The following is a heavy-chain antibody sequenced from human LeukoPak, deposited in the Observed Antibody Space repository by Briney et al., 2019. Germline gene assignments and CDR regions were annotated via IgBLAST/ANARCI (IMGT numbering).Heavy chain of an antibody. J-gene: IGHJ4*02. CDR1: GFTFSSYS. D-gene: IGHD3-10*01. CDR2: ISSSSSYI. Sequence: GGSLRLSCAASGFTFSSYSMNWVRQAPGKGLEWFSSISSSSSYIYYAASVKGRFTISRDNAKNSLDLQLTSLRAEEPAVYSCARDVWGYGSANDYWGQGTLVTVSS. CDR3: ARDVWGYGSANDY. V-gene: IGHV3-21*01.